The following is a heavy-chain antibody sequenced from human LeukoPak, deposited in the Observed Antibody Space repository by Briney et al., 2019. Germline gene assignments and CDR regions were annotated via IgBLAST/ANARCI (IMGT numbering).Heavy chain of an antibody. Sequence: SETLCLSCAVYGGTFSGYYWSWIRQPPGKGLEWIGEINHSGGSKYNASLKRRVTISLDTSKNKISLNLSSVIGAHTTVYYCARGRAYYDFWSGYSSHMNVWGKGTTVTVSS. CDR2: INHSGGS. D-gene: IGHD3-3*01. J-gene: IGHJ6*03. CDR3: ARGRAYYDFWSGYSSHMNV. V-gene: IGHV4-34*01. CDR1: GGTFSGYY.